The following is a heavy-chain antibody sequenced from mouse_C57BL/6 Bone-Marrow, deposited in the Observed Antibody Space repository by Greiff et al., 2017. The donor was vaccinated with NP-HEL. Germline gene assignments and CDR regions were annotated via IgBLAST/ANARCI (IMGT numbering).Heavy chain of an antibody. J-gene: IGHJ2*01. CDR1: GYTFTSYW. CDR2: IHPNSGST. V-gene: IGHV1-64*01. D-gene: IGHD1-1*01. CDR3: ASKTYYYGSSSYYFDY. Sequence: QVQLQQSGAELVKPGASVKLSCKASGYTFTSYWMHWVKQRPGQGLEWIGMIHPNSGSTNYNEKFKSKATLTVDKSSSTAYMQLSSLTSEDSAVYYCASKTYYYGSSSYYFDYWGQGTTLTVSS.